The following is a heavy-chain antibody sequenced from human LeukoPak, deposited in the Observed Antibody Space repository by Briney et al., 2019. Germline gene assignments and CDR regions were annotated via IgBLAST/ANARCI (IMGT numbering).Heavy chain of an antibody. J-gene: IGHJ6*02. Sequence: SVKVSCKASGFTFTSSAMQWVRQARGQRLEWIGWIVVGSGNTNYAQKFQERVTITRDTSTSTAYMELSSLRSEDTAVYYCAAEIGGADGGMDVWGQGTTVTVSS. D-gene: IGHD4-23*01. CDR1: GFTFTSSA. CDR3: AAEIGGADGGMDV. V-gene: IGHV1-58*02. CDR2: IVVGSGNT.